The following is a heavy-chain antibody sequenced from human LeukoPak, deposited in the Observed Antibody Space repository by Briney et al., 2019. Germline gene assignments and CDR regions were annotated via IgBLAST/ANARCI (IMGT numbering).Heavy chain of an antibody. V-gene: IGHV4-34*01. Sequence: PSETLSLTCVVNGGTFSQYYWSWLRQPPGKGLEWIGEINHSGSTSYNPSLKSRVTISVDTSKNQLSLKLSSVTAADTAVYYCARVNPPGIAGAGDDFDYWGQGTLVTVSS. D-gene: IGHD6-13*01. CDR2: INHSGST. CDR1: GGTFSQYY. J-gene: IGHJ4*02. CDR3: ARVNPPGIAGAGDDFDY.